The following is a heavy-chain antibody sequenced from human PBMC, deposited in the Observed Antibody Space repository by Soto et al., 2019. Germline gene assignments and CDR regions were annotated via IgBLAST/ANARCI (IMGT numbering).Heavy chain of an antibody. CDR1: GFAFSTYW. J-gene: IGHJ6*02. CDR3: ARGAKNIYAMDV. Sequence: EVQLVESGGGLVQPGGSLRLSCAASGFAFSTYWMHCVRQAPGKGLLWVARIKFDGSSTYSADSVNGRFTISRDDAKNTLYLQINGLRVDDTAVYYCARGAKNIYAMDVWGQGTTVTVSS. V-gene: IGHV3-74*01. CDR2: IKFDGSST.